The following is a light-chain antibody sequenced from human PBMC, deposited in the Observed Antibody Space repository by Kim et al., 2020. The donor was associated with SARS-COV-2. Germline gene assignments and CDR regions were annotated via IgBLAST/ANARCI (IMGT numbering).Light chain of an antibody. CDR2: EDN. Sequence: NFMLTQPHSVSESPGKTAIISCTRSSGSIASNHVQWYQQRPGSSPTTVIYEDNQRPSGVPDRFSGSIDSSSNSASLSISGLKTEDEADYYCQSYDSSNWVFGGGTQLTVL. CDR1: SGSIASNH. V-gene: IGLV6-57*01. J-gene: IGLJ3*02. CDR3: QSYDSSNWV.